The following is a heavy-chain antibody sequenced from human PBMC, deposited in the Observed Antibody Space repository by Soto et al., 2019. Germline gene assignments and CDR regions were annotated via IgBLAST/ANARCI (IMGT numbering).Heavy chain of an antibody. CDR3: ASDQGYSGYASYFDY. Sequence: PSETLSLTCTVSGGSISSGGFYWSWIRQHPGKGLECIGYIYDSGSTYYNPSLKGRVSISVDTSRNQFSLKLTSVTAADTAVYYCASDQGYSGYASYFDYWGQGALVTV. J-gene: IGHJ4*02. CDR2: IYDSGST. V-gene: IGHV4-31*03. D-gene: IGHD5-12*01. CDR1: GGSISSGGFY.